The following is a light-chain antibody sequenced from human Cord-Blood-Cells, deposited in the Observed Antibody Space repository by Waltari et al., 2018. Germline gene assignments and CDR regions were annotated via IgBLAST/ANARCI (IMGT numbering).Light chain of an antibody. CDR2: EGS. CDR3: CSYAGSSTWV. J-gene: IGLJ3*02. CDR1: SSDVGSYNL. V-gene: IGLV2-23*01. Sequence: QSALTQPASVSGSPGQSITISCTGTSSDVGSYNLVSWYQQHPGKAPKLMIYEGSKRPSGFSNRVSCSKSGNTASLTISGLQAEDEADYYCCSYAGSSTWVFGGGTKLTVL.